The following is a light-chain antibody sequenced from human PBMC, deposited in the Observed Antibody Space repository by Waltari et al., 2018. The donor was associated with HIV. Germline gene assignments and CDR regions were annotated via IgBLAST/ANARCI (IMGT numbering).Light chain of an antibody. CDR2: EVS. V-gene: IGLV2-14*01. CDR3: SSYTGSSTLVV. CDR1: SSEIGGDNY. Sequence: QSALTQPASVSGSPGQSITISCTGTSSEIGGDNYVSWYQQHPGKAPKLMIYEVSYRPSGISNRFSGSKSGNTASLTISGLQADDEADYYCSSYTGSSTLVVFGGGTKLIVL. J-gene: IGLJ2*01.